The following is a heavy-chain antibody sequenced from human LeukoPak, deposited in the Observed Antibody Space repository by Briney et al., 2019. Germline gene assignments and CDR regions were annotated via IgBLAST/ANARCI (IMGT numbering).Heavy chain of an antibody. D-gene: IGHD2-2*02. J-gene: IGHJ4*02. V-gene: IGHV4-34*01. Sequence: PSETLSLTCAVYGGSFRGYYWSWIRQPPGKGLEWIGEINHSGSTNYNPSLKSRVTISVDTSKNQFSLKLSSVTAADTAVYYCARGSGADIVVVPAAIFDYWGQGTLVTVSS. CDR2: INHSGST. CDR3: ARGSGADIVVVPAAIFDY. CDR1: GGSFRGYY.